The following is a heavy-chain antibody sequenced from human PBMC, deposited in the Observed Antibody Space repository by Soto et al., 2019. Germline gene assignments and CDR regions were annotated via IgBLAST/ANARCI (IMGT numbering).Heavy chain of an antibody. V-gene: IGHV3-23*01. CDR2: ITSNGAGT. D-gene: IGHD3-16*02. CDR1: GFSFTTFA. J-gene: IGHJ4*02. Sequence: PGGSLRLSCASSGFSFTTFAMNWVRQAPGKELEWVSSITSNGAGTYYADSVKGRFTISRDLSTNTLFLEMHSLRPEDTAIYYCAKADTDTCSVVKCYPFDHWGQGA. CDR3: AKADTDTCSVVKCYPFDH.